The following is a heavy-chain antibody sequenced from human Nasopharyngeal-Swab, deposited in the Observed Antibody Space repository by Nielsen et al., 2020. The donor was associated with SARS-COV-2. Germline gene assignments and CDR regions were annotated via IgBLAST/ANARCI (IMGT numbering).Heavy chain of an antibody. Sequence: LSLTCAASGFTFRSYWMHWVRQAPGKGLVWVSRINSDGSSTSYADSVKGRFTISRDNAKNTLYLQMNSLRAEDTAVYYCARDPDYYGSGLVDVWGQGTTVTVSS. J-gene: IGHJ6*02. V-gene: IGHV3-74*01. CDR2: INSDGSST. CDR1: GFTFRSYW. CDR3: ARDPDYYGSGLVDV. D-gene: IGHD3-10*01.